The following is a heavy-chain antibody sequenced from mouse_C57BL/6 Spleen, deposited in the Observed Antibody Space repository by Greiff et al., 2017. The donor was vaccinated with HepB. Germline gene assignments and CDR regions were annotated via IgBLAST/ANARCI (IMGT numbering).Heavy chain of an antibody. CDR2: ISSGSSTI. Sequence: EVKLVESGGGLVKPGGSLKLSCAASGFTFSDYGMHWVRQAPEKGLEWVAYISSGSSTIYYADTVKGRFTISRDNAKNTLFLQMTSLRSEDTAMYYCARNYVKNFDCWGQGTTLTVSS. J-gene: IGHJ2*01. CDR3: ARNYVKNFDC. V-gene: IGHV5-17*01. CDR1: GFTFSDYG. D-gene: IGHD1-1*01.